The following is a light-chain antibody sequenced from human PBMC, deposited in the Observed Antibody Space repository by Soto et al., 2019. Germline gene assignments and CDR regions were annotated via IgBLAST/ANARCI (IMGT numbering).Light chain of an antibody. V-gene: IGKV1-39*01. CDR1: HSISRY. J-gene: IGKJ1*01. Sequence: IQMTQSPSSLSSSVGDRITITCRASHSISRYLNLYQHKPGKAPKLLINAASSLERGVPSRFSGGGSGTDFTLNISSLQPDDFATYYCQQNYRATPWTFGQGTKVDIK. CDR3: QQNYRATPWT. CDR2: AAS.